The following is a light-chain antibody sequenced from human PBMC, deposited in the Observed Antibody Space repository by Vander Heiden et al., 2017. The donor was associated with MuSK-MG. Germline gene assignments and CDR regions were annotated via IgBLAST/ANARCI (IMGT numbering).Light chain of an antibody. CDR2: EVT. Sequence: QSALTQPASVSGSPGQSITISCTGTSSDIGGYNYVSWYQQLPGKAPKLMIYEVTNRPSGVSNRFSGSKSGNTASLTISGLQAEDEADYHCSSYTSSSTYVFGTGTKVTVL. CDR1: SSDIGGYNY. CDR3: SSYTSSSTYV. V-gene: IGLV2-14*01. J-gene: IGLJ1*01.